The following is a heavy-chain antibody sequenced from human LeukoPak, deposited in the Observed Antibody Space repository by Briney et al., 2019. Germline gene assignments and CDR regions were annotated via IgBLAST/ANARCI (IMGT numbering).Heavy chain of an antibody. D-gene: IGHD4-17*01. Sequence: QTGGSLRLSCAASGFTFSDFAMSWVRQAPGRGLECVSVISSSGGRTYSADSVKARFTISRDNYKNTLSLQMNSLTADDTAVYYCAKGHSDYGTGFDLWGQGTLVTVPS. CDR3: AKGHSDYGTGFDL. J-gene: IGHJ4*02. CDR1: GFTFSDFA. V-gene: IGHV3-23*01. CDR2: ISSSGGRT.